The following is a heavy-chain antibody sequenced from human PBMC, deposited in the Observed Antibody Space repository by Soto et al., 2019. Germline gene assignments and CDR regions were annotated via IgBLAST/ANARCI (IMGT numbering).Heavy chain of an antibody. V-gene: IGHV3-30*18. CDR2: ISYDGSNK. CDR3: AKDRRLYCSSTSCDEFDY. J-gene: IGHJ4*02. Sequence: PGESLRLSLASSGFTFSTYGMHWVRQAPGKGLEWVAVISYDGSNKYYADSVKGRFTISRDNSKNTLYLQMNSLRAEDTAVYYCAKDRRLYCSSTSCDEFDYWGQGT. CDR1: GFTFSTYG. D-gene: IGHD2-2*01.